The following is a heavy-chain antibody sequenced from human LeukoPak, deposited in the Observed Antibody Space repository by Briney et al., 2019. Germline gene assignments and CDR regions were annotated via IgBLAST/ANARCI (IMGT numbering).Heavy chain of an antibody. V-gene: IGHV1-8*02. J-gene: IGHJ4*02. D-gene: IGHD1-7*01. CDR3: ATANNWNYALGY. Sequence: ASVKVSCKASGYTFTSYDINWVRQATGQGLEWMGWMNPNSGNTGYAQKFQGRVTMTTDKSTGTAHMELRSLRSDDTAMYYCATANNWNYALGYWGQGTLVTVSS. CDR1: GYTFTSYD. CDR2: MNPNSGNT.